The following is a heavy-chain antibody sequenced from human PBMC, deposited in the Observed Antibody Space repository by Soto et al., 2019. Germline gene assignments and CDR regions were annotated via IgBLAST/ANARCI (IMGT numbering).Heavy chain of an antibody. V-gene: IGHV1-18*01. CDR1: GYTFISYG. J-gene: IGHJ5*02. D-gene: IGHD3-16*01. CDR3: ARDLGGVTFVH. CDR2: INTYNGNT. Sequence: QVQLVQSGAEVKKPGASVKVSCKASGYTFISYGIGWVRQAPGQGLEWMGWINTYNGNTDYAQKVQGRVTMTTDTSTSTAYMELRRMRSDDTAVYYCARDLGGVTFVHWGQGTLVTVSS.